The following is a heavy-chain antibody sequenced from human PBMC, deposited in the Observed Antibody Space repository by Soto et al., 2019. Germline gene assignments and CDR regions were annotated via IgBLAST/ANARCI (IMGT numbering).Heavy chain of an antibody. D-gene: IGHD3-3*01. CDR1: GFTFSDYY. CDR2: ISSTGSAI. V-gene: IGHV3-11*01. Sequence: QVQLVESGGGLVKPGGSLRLSCAASGFTFSDYYMSWIRQAPGKGLEWISYISSTGSAIYYADSVKGRFTSSRDNAKSSLYLQMNSLSAEDTAVYFCARWSRQRFLEWLLFDYWGQGNLVTVSS. J-gene: IGHJ4*02. CDR3: ARWSRQRFLEWLLFDY.